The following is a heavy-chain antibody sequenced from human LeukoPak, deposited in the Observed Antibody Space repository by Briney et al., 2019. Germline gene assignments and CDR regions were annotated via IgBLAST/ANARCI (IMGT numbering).Heavy chain of an antibody. CDR2: IIGSSGST. CDR3: AKASGSYYTDAFDI. CDR1: GFSFNNYA. V-gene: IGHV3-23*01. Sequence: GGSLRLSCVASGFSFNNYAMNWVRQAPGKGLEWFSRIIGSSGSTFYADSVKGRFTISRDKSKNTLYLQMNSLRAEDTAVYYCAKASGSYYTDAFDIWGQGTMVTVSS. J-gene: IGHJ3*02. D-gene: IGHD3-10*01.